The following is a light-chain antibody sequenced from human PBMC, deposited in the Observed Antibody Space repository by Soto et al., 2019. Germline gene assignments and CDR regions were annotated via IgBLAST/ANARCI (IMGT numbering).Light chain of an antibody. CDR2: KAS. Sequence: DIRMTQSPSTLSASVGDRVTITCRASQSISGWLAWYQQKPGIAPKLLICKASSLESGVPSRFSGSGSGTEFTLTISSLQPDDFATYYCQQYNSYPWTFGQGTKVEI. CDR1: QSISGW. CDR3: QQYNSYPWT. V-gene: IGKV1-5*03. J-gene: IGKJ1*01.